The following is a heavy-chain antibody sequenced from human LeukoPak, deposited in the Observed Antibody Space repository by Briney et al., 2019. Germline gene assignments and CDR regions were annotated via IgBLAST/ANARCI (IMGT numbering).Heavy chain of an antibody. J-gene: IGHJ4*02. D-gene: IGHD3-10*01. CDR2: IKQDGTEK. Sequence: PGGSLRLSCAASGFTFTTYWMSWVRQAPGKGLEWVANIKQDGTEKYYVDSAKGRFTISRDNAKNSLYLQMNSLRAEDTAVYYCARDLRGRVDYWGQGTLVTVSS. CDR1: GFTFTTYW. V-gene: IGHV3-7*01. CDR3: ARDLRGRVDY.